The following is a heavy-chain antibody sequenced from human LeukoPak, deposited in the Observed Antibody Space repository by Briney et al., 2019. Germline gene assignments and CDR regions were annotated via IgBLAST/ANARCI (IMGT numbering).Heavy chain of an antibody. CDR1: GYTFTSHQ. CDR3: ARGSELVDY. D-gene: IGHD1-7*01. CDR2: INPSGGTT. Sequence: ASVKVSCKASGYTFTSHQIHWVRQAPGQGLEWMGIINPSGGTTTYTQKFQGRVIMTRDTSTSTVYMELSYLRSEDTAVYYCARGSELVDYWGQGTLVTVSS. V-gene: IGHV1-46*01. J-gene: IGHJ4*02.